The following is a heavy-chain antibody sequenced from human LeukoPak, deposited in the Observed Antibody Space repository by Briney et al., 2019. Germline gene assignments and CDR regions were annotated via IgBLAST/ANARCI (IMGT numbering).Heavy chain of an antibody. Sequence: SETLSLTCTVSGGSISSSSYYWGWIRQPPGKELEWIGSIYYSGSNYYNPSLKNRVRISVDTSKNPLSVKLSSVTTADTAVYYCARGRRDGYNPWFDPWGQGTLVTVSS. CDR1: GGSISSSSYY. CDR3: ARGRRDGYNPWFDP. J-gene: IGHJ5*02. V-gene: IGHV4-39*01. D-gene: IGHD5-24*01. CDR2: IYYSGSN.